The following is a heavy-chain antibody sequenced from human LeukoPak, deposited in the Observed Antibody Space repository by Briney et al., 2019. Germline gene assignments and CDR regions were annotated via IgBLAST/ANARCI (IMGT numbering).Heavy chain of an antibody. J-gene: IGHJ4*02. V-gene: IGHV3-23*01. Sequence: PGGSLRLSCAASGFTFSSYAMSWVRQAPGKGLEWVSAISGSGGSTYYADSVKGRFTIFRDNSKDTLYLQMNSLRAEDTAVYYCANTPLDYYDSSGYLVFDYWGQGTLVTVSS. CDR3: ANTPLDYYDSSGYLVFDY. CDR2: ISGSGGST. D-gene: IGHD3-22*01. CDR1: GFTFSSYA.